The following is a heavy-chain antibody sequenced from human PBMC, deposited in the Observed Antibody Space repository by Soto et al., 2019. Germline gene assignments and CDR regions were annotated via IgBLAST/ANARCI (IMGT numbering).Heavy chain of an antibody. V-gene: IGHV3-21*01. CDR2: ISTSFGYI. Sequence: EVQLVESGGGLVKPGGSLRLSCAASGFTFSSYGMSWVRQAPGKGLEWVSSISTSFGYIYYADSVKGRFTISRDNAKYSLFLQMNSLRAEDTAVYYCARDHDYYDSSGYLGDDAFDVWGQGTMVTVSS. D-gene: IGHD3-22*01. J-gene: IGHJ3*01. CDR3: ARDHDYYDSSGYLGDDAFDV. CDR1: GFTFSSYG.